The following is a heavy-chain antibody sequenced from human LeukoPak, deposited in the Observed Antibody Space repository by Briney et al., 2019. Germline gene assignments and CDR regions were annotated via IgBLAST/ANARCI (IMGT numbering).Heavy chain of an antibody. V-gene: IGHV1-69*05. CDR1: GGTFSSYA. J-gene: IGHJ3*02. Sequence: SVKVSCKASGGTFSSYAISWVRQAPGQGLEWMGGIIPIFGTANYAQKFQGRVTITTDESTSTAYMELSSLRSEDTAVYYCARPGGATISSFDIWGQGTMVTVSS. D-gene: IGHD5-12*01. CDR3: ARPGGATISSFDI. CDR2: IIPIFGTA.